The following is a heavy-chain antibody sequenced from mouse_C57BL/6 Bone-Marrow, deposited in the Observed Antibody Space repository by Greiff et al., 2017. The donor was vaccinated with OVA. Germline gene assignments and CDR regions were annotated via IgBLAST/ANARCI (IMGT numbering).Heavy chain of an antibody. D-gene: IGHD1-3*01. V-gene: IGHV6-6*01. CDR3: SRGKVGWWYFDV. CDR1: GFTFSDAW. Sequence: EVQLQESGGGLVQPGGSMKLSCAASGFTFSDAWMDWVRQSPEKGLEWVAEIRNKANNHASYYAESVKGRFTISRDDSNSSVYLQMSSLRAEDAGIYYCSRGKVGWWYFDVWGTGTTVTVSS. J-gene: IGHJ1*03. CDR2: IRNKANNHAS.